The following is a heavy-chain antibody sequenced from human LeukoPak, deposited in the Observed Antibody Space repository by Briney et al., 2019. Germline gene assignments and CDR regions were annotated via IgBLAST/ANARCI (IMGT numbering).Heavy chain of an antibody. CDR1: GFTFSSYS. Sequence: GGSLRLSCAAFGFTFSSYSMNWVRQAPGKGLEWISYISSGSRTIYYGDSVKGRFTVSRDNAKNSLYLQMRGLRAEDTAAYYCARESISGHRDFDYWGKGTLVTVSS. J-gene: IGHJ4*02. V-gene: IGHV3-48*01. CDR3: ARESISGHRDFDY. CDR2: ISSGSRTI. D-gene: IGHD1-26*01.